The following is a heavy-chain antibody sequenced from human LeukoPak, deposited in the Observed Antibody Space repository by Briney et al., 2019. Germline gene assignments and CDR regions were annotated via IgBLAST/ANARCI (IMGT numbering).Heavy chain of an antibody. CDR1: GFTFSDYY. D-gene: IGHD6-19*01. CDR2: ISYDGSNK. Sequence: GGSLRLSCAASGFTFSDYYMSWVRQAPGKGLEWVAVISYDGSNKYYADSVKGRFTISRDNSKNTLYLQMNSLRAEDTAVYYCARDFSIAVAGPLDYWGQGTLVTVSS. V-gene: IGHV3-30-3*01. CDR3: ARDFSIAVAGPLDY. J-gene: IGHJ4*02.